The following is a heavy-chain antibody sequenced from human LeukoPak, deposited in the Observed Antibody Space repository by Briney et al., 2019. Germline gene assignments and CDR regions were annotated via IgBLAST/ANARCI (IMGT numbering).Heavy chain of an antibody. Sequence: MASGTLSLTYTVSGGSISSYYRSWIRQPAGKGLEWIGRIHTSGSTSYNPSLKSRVTMSVDTSKNQFSLKLSSVTAADTAVYYCARSGRLPGYFDYWGQGTLVTVSS. J-gene: IGHJ4*02. CDR2: IHTSGST. CDR3: ARSGRLPGYFDY. CDR1: GGSISSYY. V-gene: IGHV4-4*07.